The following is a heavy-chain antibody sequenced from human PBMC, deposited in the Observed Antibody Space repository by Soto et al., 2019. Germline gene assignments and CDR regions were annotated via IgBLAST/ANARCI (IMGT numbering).Heavy chain of an antibody. J-gene: IGHJ4*02. CDR2: ISYDGSNK. V-gene: IGHV3-30*03. CDR1: GFTFSSYG. D-gene: IGHD6-19*01. CDR3: ASQGGWYLDY. Sequence: GGSLRLSCAASGFTFSSYGMHWVRQAPGKGLEWVAVISYDGSNKYYADSVKGRFTISRDNSKNTLYLQMNSLRAEDTAVYYCASQGGWYLDYWGQGTLVTVSS.